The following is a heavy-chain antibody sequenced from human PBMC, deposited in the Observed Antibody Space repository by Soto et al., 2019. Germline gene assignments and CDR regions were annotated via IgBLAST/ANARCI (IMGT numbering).Heavy chain of an antibody. CDR2: IYYSGST. V-gene: IGHV4-31*03. Sequence: SETLSLTCTVSGGSISSGACYWSWIRQHPGRGLEWIGHIYYSGSTFYNSSLKSRVTISVDTSKNQFSLKLSSVTAADTAVYYCVRVYCSGGSCYRFDYWGQGTLVTVSS. J-gene: IGHJ4*02. CDR1: GGSISSGACY. CDR3: VRVYCSGGSCYRFDY. D-gene: IGHD2-15*01.